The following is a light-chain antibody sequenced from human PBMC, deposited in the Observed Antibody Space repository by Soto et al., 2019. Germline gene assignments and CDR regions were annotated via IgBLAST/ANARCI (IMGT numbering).Light chain of an antibody. CDR2: EGT. CDR3: SSYTSSSTLVV. Sequence: QSVLTQPASVSGSPGQSITISCTGSSSDVGSYNLVSWYQHHPGKAPKLIIYEGTKRPSGVSDRFSGSTPGNTASLTISGLQAEDEADYYCSSYTSSSTLVVFGGGTKLTVL. J-gene: IGLJ2*01. CDR1: SSDVGSYNL. V-gene: IGLV2-14*02.